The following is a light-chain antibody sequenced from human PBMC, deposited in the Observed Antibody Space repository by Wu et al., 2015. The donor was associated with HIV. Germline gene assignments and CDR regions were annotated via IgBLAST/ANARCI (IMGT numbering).Light chain of an antibody. J-gene: IGKJ2*01. CDR3: QQSYITLRT. Sequence: EIVLTQSPATLSLSPGERATLSCRASQSVSSYLAWYQQKPGQAPRLLIYDASNRATGIPARFSGSGSGTDFTLTISSLQPEDFATYYCQQSYITLRTFGQGTKLEIK. CDR2: DAS. CDR1: QSVSSY. V-gene: IGKV3-11*01.